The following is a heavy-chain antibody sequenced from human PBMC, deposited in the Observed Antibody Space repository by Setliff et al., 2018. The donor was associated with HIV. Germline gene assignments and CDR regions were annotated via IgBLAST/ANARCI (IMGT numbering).Heavy chain of an antibody. CDR1: GDSISSGGFY. CDR2: IHYSGRT. D-gene: IGHD2-15*01. CDR3: ARAPFRGGSFGWFDP. V-gene: IGHV4-31*03. J-gene: IGHJ5*02. Sequence: SETLSLTCTVSGDSISSGGFYCNWFRQYPEKGLEWIGWIHYSGRTNFNPSLRSRATISFDTSKNQFSLNLTSVTAADTAVYYCARAPFRGGSFGWFDPWGRGILVTVSS.